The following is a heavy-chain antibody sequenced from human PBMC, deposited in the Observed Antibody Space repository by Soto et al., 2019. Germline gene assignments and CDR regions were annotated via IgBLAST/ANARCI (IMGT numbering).Heavy chain of an antibody. D-gene: IGHD3-22*01. Sequence: AASVKVSCKASGYTFPSYGISWVRQAPGQGLEWMGWISAFYGKANYAQKLQGRVTMTADTSTSTAYMELSSLRSDDTAVYYCARDLRRGPGMIVVCGWNNNWSDPWRQRTLVTVSS. CDR1: GYTFPSYG. V-gene: IGHV1-18*04. J-gene: IGHJ5*02. CDR2: ISAFYGKA. CDR3: ARDLRRGPGMIVVCGWNNNWSDP.